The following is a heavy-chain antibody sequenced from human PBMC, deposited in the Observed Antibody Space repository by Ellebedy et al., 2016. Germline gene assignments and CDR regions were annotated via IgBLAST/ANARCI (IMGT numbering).Heavy chain of an antibody. CDR1: GFTFSSYG. V-gene: IGHV3-30*03. D-gene: IGHD7-27*01. CDR2: ISYDASNK. Sequence: GESLKISCAASGFTFSSYGMHWVRQAPGKGLEWVAVISYDASNKYYADSVKGRFTISRDNSKNTLYLQMNSLTAEDTAVYYCARTETGKRYGMDVWGQGTTVTVSS. J-gene: IGHJ6*02. CDR3: ARTETGKRYGMDV.